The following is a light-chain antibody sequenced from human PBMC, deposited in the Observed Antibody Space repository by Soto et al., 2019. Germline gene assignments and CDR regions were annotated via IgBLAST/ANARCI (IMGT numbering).Light chain of an antibody. CDR2: LGS. CDR1: QSLLHTNGYNY. CDR3: MQSQQTAWT. J-gene: IGKJ1*01. V-gene: IGKV2-28*01. Sequence: DIVMTQSPLSLPVTPGEPASISCTSSQSLLHTNGYNYLDWYLQKPGQSPQLLIYLGSNRASGVTDRFSGSGSGTGFTLTISRVEAEDVGIYYSMQSQQTAWTFGEGTKVEIK.